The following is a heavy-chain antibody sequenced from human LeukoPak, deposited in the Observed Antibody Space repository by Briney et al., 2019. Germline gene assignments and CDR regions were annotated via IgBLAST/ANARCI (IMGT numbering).Heavy chain of an antibody. CDR1: GYTFTSYD. Sequence: ASVKVSCKASGYTFTSYDINWVRQATGQGLEWMGWMNPNSGNTGYAQKFQGRVTMTRNTSISTAYMELSSLRPEDTAVYYCAREENSSGWYYYYMDVWGKGTTVTVSS. CDR3: AREENSSGWYYYYMDV. CDR2: MNPNSGNT. D-gene: IGHD6-19*01. V-gene: IGHV1-8*01. J-gene: IGHJ6*03.